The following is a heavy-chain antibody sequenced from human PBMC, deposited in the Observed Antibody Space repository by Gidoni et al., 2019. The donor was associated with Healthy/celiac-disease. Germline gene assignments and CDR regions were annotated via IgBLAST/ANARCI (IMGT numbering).Heavy chain of an antibody. J-gene: IGHJ3*02. D-gene: IGHD6-25*01. CDR3: ARDPPATDAFDI. V-gene: IGHV3-11*01. Sequence: QVQLVESGGGSVQPGGSLRLSCAASGSPFSDYYMSWIRQAPGQGLEWGSYISSSGSTIYYADSVKGRFTISRDNAKNSLYLQMNSLRAEDTAVYYCARDPPATDAFDIWGQGTMVTVSS. CDR2: ISSSGSTI. CDR1: GSPFSDYY.